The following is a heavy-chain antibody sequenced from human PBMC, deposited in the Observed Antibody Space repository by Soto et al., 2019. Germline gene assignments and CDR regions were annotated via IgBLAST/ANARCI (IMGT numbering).Heavy chain of an antibody. Sequence: SETLSLTCTVSGGSISSSSYYWGWIRQPPGKGLEWIGSIYYSGSTYYNPSLKSRVTISVDTSKNQFSLKLSSVTAADTAVYYCARVRDISGYYYGAIDYWGQGTLVTVSS. D-gene: IGHD3-22*01. CDR3: ARVRDISGYYYGAIDY. J-gene: IGHJ4*02. CDR2: IYYSGST. CDR1: GGSISSSSYY. V-gene: IGHV4-39*01.